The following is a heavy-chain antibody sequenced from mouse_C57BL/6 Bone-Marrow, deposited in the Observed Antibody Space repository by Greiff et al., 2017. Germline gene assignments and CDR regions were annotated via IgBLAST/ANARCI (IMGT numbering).Heavy chain of an antibody. J-gene: IGHJ2*01. CDR3: AQRGYYYGSSYDFDY. V-gene: IGHV1-50*01. CDR1: GYTFTSYW. Sequence: VQLQQPGAELVKPGASVKLSCKASGYTFTSYWMQWVKQRPGQGLEWIGEIDPSDSYTNYNQKFKGKATLTVDTSSSTAYMQLSSLTSEDSAVYYCAQRGYYYGSSYDFDYWGQGTTLTVSS. D-gene: IGHD1-1*01. CDR2: IDPSDSYT.